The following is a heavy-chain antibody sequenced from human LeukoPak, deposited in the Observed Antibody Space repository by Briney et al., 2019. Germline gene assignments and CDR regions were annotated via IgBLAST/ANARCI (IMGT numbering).Heavy chain of an antibody. J-gene: IGHJ4*02. D-gene: IGHD1-14*01. V-gene: IGHV3-7*02. CDR3: ARGTGLDY. CDR1: GFTFSNYW. Sequence: GGSLRLSCAASGFTFSNYWMTWVRQAPGRGLEWVANIRQDGSEKYYVDSVKGRFTISRDNAKNSLYLHMNSLRDDDTAVYYCARGTGLDYWGQGTLVTVSS. CDR2: IRQDGSEK.